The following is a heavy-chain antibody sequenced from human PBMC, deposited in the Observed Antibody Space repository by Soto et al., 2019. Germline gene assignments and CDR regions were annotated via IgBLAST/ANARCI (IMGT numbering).Heavy chain of an antibody. V-gene: IGHV3-30-3*01. D-gene: IGHD6-13*01. J-gene: IGHJ4*02. CDR2: ISYDGSNK. CDR3: ASGEKGIAAAGTGDY. Sequence: QVQLVESGGGVVQPGRSLRLSCAASGFTFSSYAMHWVRQAPGKGLEWVAVISYDGSNKYYADSVKGRFTISRDNSKNTLYLQMNSLRAEDTAVYYCASGEKGIAAAGTGDYCGQGTLVTVSS. CDR1: GFTFSSYA.